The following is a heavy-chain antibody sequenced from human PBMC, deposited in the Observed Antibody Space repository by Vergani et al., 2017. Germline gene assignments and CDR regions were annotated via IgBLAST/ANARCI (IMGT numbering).Heavy chain of an antibody. Sequence: QVQLQQWGAGLLKPSETLSLTCAVYGGSFSGYYWSWIRQPPGKGLEWIGEINHSGSTNYNPSLKSRVTISVDTSKNQFSLKLSSVTAADTAVYYCARGYCSSTSCYTSDYFDYWGQGTLVTVSS. CDR1: GGSFSGYY. CDR3: ARGYCSSTSCYTSDYFDY. V-gene: IGHV4-34*01. D-gene: IGHD2-2*02. J-gene: IGHJ4*02. CDR2: INHSGST.